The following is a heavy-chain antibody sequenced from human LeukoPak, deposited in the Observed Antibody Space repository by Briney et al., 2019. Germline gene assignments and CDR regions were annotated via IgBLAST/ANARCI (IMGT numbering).Heavy chain of an antibody. D-gene: IGHD3-10*01. CDR1: GFTFSNAW. V-gene: IGHV3-15*01. CDR2: IKSKTDGGTT. Sequence: PGGSLRLSCAASGFTFSNAWMSWVRQAPGKGLEWVGRIKSKTDGGTTDYAAPVKGRFTISRDDSKNTLYLQMNSLKTEDTAVYYCTARITMVRGVILRWFDPWGQGTLLTVSS. CDR3: TARITMVRGVILRWFDP. J-gene: IGHJ5*02.